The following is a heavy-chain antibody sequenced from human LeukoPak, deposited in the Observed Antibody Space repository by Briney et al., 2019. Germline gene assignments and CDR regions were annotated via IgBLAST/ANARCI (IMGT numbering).Heavy chain of an antibody. Sequence: SETLSLTCTVSGGSISSGDYYWGWIRQPPGKGLEWIGYIYYSGSTYYNPSLKSRVTISVDTSKNQFSLKLSSVTAADTAVYYCARGRGLRYFGPSRSNWFDPWGQGTLVTVSS. CDR2: IYYSGST. D-gene: IGHD3-9*01. CDR3: ARGRGLRYFGPSRSNWFDP. V-gene: IGHV4-30-4*01. CDR1: GGSISSGDYY. J-gene: IGHJ5*02.